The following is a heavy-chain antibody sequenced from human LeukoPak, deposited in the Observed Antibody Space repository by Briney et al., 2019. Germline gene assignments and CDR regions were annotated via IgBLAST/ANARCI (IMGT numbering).Heavy chain of an antibody. D-gene: IGHD5-24*01. CDR2: IWYDGSNK. V-gene: IGHV3-33*01. CDR1: GFTFSSYG. J-gene: IGHJ4*02. CDR3: ARDFGGYNIQPFDY. Sequence: GGSLRLSCAASGFTFSSYGMHWVRQAPGKGLEWVAVIWYDGSNKYYADSVRGRFTISRDNSKNTLYLQMSSLRAEDTAVYYCARDFGGYNIQPFDYWGQGTLVTVSS.